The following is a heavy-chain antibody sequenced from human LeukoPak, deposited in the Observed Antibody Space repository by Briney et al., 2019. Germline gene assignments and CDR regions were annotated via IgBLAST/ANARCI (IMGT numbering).Heavy chain of an antibody. D-gene: IGHD6-19*01. J-gene: IGHJ1*01. V-gene: IGHV4-4*02. Sequence: SETLSLTGAVSGVSISSRNWWSGVRQPPGKGLEWLGELYHSGSTNYNPSLKSRVTISVHKSKHQFSLKLRSVTAADTAVYHCARAIGYSSGWYAEYFQHWGQGTLVTVSS. CDR3: ARAIGYSSGWYAEYFQH. CDR1: GVSISSRNW. CDR2: LYHSGST.